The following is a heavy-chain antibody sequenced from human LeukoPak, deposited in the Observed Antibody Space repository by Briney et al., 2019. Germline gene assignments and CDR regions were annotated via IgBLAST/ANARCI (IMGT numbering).Heavy chain of an antibody. D-gene: IGHD5-24*01. J-gene: IGHJ4*02. Sequence: GGSLRLSCAAPGFTFSIYAMSWVRQAPGKGLEWVAAISSSGGTTYYADSMRGRFSISRDNSESMLYLEMSSLRADDTAVYYCAKVAARRDYEAYFEYWGQGTQVTVS. CDR2: ISSSGGTT. V-gene: IGHV3-23*01. CDR1: GFTFSIYA. CDR3: AKVAARRDYEAYFEY.